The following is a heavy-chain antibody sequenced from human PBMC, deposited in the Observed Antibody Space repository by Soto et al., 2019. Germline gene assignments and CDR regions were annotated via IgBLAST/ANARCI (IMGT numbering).Heavy chain of an antibody. CDR1: GFTFDDYG. CDR2: INWNGGST. Sequence: EVQLVESGGGVVRPGGSLRLSCAASGFTFDDYGMSWVRQAPGKGLEWVSGINWNGGSTGYADSVKGRFTISRDNAKNCLYLQMDSLRAEDTALYHCARDGFCGSGSYLQHYYSMDVWGKGTTGTGSS. CDR3: ARDGFCGSGSYLQHYYSMDV. J-gene: IGHJ6*03. D-gene: IGHD3-10*01. V-gene: IGHV3-20*01.